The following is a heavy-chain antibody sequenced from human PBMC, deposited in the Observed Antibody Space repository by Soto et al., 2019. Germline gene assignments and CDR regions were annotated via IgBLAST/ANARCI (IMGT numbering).Heavy chain of an antibody. CDR1: GFPFTGYA. V-gene: IGHV3-23*01. CDR2: ISGHGDAT. J-gene: IGHJ4*02. Sequence: EVQLLESGGGLVQPGGSLRLSCAASGFPFTGYAMSWVRQAPGKGLEWVSAISGHGDATFYADSVKGRFTISRDNSQNTLYLHMHRLRAEDTALYYCANSRVSMVRGLIIIPNYWGQVTLVTVSS. D-gene: IGHD3-10*01. CDR3: ANSRVSMVRGLIIIPNY.